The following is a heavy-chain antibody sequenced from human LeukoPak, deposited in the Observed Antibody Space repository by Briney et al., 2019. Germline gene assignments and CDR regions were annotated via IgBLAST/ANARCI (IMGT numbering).Heavy chain of an antibody. CDR3: ARSVRTMVRGVINNWFDP. CDR1: GGSNSSYY. V-gene: IGHV4-59*01. Sequence: SETLALTCTVSGGSNSSYYWSWIRQPPGKGLEWIGYIYYSGSTNYNPSLKSRVTISVDTSKNQFSLKLSSVTAADTAVYYCARSVRTMVRGVINNWFDPWGQGTLVTVSS. D-gene: IGHD3-10*01. J-gene: IGHJ5*02. CDR2: IYYSGST.